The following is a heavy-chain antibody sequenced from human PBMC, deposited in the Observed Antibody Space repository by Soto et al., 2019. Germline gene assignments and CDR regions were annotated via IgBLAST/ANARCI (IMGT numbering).Heavy chain of an antibody. J-gene: IGHJ4*02. Sequence: EVQLVESGGDLVKPGGSLRLSCIVSGLKFSDAWMSWVRQVPGKGLEWVGRIKSVGSGGTRDYAAPVRGRFTISRDDSKNTVYLEMDGLKTEDTAMYYCCWCGSINYYFNQWGQGTLVTVSS. CDR1: GLKFSDAW. D-gene: IGHD2-8*01. CDR3: CWCGSINYYFNQ. V-gene: IGHV3-15*01. CDR2: IKSVGSGGTR.